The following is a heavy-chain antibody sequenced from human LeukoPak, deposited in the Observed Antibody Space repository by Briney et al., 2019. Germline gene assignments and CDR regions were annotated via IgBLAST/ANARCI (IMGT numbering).Heavy chain of an antibody. CDR2: ISAYNGNT. Sequence: ASAKVSCKASGYTFTSYGISWVRQAPGQGLEWMGWISAYNGNTNYAQKLQGRVTMTTDTSTSTAYMELRSLRSDDTAVYYCARVRRDIVVVPAAFDYWGQGTLVTVSS. D-gene: IGHD2-2*01. CDR3: ARVRRDIVVVPAAFDY. CDR1: GYTFTSYG. J-gene: IGHJ4*02. V-gene: IGHV1-18*01.